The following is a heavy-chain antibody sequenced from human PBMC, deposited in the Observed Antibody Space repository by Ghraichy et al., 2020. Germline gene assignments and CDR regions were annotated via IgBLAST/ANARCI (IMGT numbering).Heavy chain of an antibody. V-gene: IGHV2-70*01. Sequence: SGPTLVKPTQTLTLTCTFSGFSLSTSGMCVSWIRQPPGKALEWLALIDWDDDKYYSTSLKTRLTISKDTSKNQVVLTMTNMDPVDTATYYCARIPKIKTVVAAYYYYYGMDVWGQGTTVTVSS. J-gene: IGHJ6*02. D-gene: IGHD2-15*01. CDR2: IDWDDDK. CDR3: ARIPKIKTVVAAYYYYYGMDV. CDR1: GFSLSTSGMC.